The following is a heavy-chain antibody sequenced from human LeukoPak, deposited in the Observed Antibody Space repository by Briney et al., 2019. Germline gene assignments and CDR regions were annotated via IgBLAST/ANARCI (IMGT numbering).Heavy chain of an antibody. CDR2: INHSGST. V-gene: IGHV4-34*01. D-gene: IGHD2-2*02. J-gene: IGHJ4*02. CDR3: ASYPLGYCSSTSCYTFDY. Sequence: SETLSLTCAVYGGSFSGYYWSWIRQPPGKGLEWIGEINHSGSTNYNPSLKSRVTISVDTSKNQFSLKLSSVTAADTAVYYCASYPLGYCSSTSCYTFDYWGQGTLVTVSS. CDR1: GGSFSGYY.